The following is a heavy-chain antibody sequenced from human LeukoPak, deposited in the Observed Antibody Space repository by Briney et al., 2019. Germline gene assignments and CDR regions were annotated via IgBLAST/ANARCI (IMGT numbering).Heavy chain of an antibody. Sequence: KSSETLSLTCTVSGGSISSGDYYWSWIRQPPGKGLEWIGYIYYSGSTYYNPSLKSRVTISVDTSKNQFSLKLSSVTAADTAVYYCARALAPAASLDYWGQGTLVTVSS. D-gene: IGHD2-2*01. J-gene: IGHJ4*02. CDR3: ARALAPAASLDY. CDR1: GGSISSGDYY. CDR2: IYYSGST. V-gene: IGHV4-30-4*01.